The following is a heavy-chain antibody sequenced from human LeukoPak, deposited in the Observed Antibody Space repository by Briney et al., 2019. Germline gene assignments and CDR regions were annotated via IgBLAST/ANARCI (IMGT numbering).Heavy chain of an antibody. CDR1: GFTFRSYD. D-gene: IGHD6-13*01. V-gene: IGHV3-13*01. CDR3: ARAAYSSTWYSRYFDL. J-gene: IGHJ2*01. Sequence: GGSLRLSCAASGFTFRSYDMHWVRQATGKGLEWVSGIGTAGEIYYPGSVKGRFTISRGNAKNSLYLQMNSLRAGDTAVYYCARAAYSSTWYSRYFDLWGCGTLVTVSS. CDR2: IGTAGEI.